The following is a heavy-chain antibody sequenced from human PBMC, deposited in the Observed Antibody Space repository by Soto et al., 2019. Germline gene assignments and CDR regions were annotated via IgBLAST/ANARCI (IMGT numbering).Heavy chain of an antibody. Sequence: DVQLLVSGGGLVQWGGSLRLSCVTSGFTFSTYGMTWVRQAPGKGLEWVSSGGSGGSSYYAESVKGRFTIPRDNSKNTLSLEMNNLRAEDTATYFCVKFRGRAYPYYYMDVWGKGTTVTVSS. CDR3: VKFRGRAYPYYYMDV. V-gene: IGHV3-23*01. J-gene: IGHJ6*03. CDR1: GFTFSTYG. CDR2: GGSGGSS. D-gene: IGHD3-10*01.